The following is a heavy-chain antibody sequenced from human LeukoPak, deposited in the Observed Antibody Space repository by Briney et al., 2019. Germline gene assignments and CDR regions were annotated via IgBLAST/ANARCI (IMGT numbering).Heavy chain of an antibody. CDR1: GGSIGSGGYY. J-gene: IGHJ3*02. Sequence: SSQTLSLTCTVSGGSIGSGGYYWSWIRQHPGKGLEWIGYIYYSGSTYYNPSLKSRVTISVDTSKNQFSLKLSSVTAADTAVYYCARSYYKGAFDIWGQGTMVTVSS. CDR2: IYYSGST. D-gene: IGHD3-10*01. V-gene: IGHV4-31*03. CDR3: ARSYYKGAFDI.